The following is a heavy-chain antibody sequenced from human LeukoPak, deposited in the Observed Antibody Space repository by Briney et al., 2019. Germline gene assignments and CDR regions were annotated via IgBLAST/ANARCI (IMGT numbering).Heavy chain of an antibody. Sequence: GGSLRLSCAASGFAFSSYAMTWVRQAPGKGLEWISSINENANHGYTHYADSVKGRFTISRDDSKNTLYLQMNSLRAEDTALYYCAKDAQGLVRGGIYFDFWGQGSLVTVSS. V-gene: IGHV3-23*01. CDR1: GFAFSSYA. CDR2: INENANHGYT. CDR3: AKDAQGLVRGGIYFDF. J-gene: IGHJ4*02. D-gene: IGHD6-19*01.